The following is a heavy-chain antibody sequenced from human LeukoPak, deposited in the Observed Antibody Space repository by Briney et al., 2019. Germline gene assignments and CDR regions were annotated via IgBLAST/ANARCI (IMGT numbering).Heavy chain of an antibody. CDR3: ARSGSDFDY. Sequence: GGSLRLSCEASGFTFSNYWMSWVRQTPGKGLEWVANIKEDGSEKNYVDSVKGRFTLSRDNAKNSRYLQMNSLRAEDTAVYYCARSGSDFDYWGQGTLVSVSS. D-gene: IGHD3-3*01. CDR1: GFTFSNYW. V-gene: IGHV3-7*01. J-gene: IGHJ4*02. CDR2: IKEDGSEK.